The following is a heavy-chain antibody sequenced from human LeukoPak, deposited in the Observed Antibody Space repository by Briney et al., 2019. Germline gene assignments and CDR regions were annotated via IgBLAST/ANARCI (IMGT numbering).Heavy chain of an antibody. D-gene: IGHD3-3*01. CDR3: ARAPRNYDFWSGLEGHY. J-gene: IGHJ4*02. CDR2: INSDGSST. Sequence: GGSLRLSCAASGFTFSSYWMHWVRQAPGKGLVWVSRINSDGSSTSYADSVKGRFTISRDNAENTLYLQMNSLRAEDTAVYYCARAPRNYDFWSGLEGHYWGQGTLVTVSS. V-gene: IGHV3-74*01. CDR1: GFTFSSYW.